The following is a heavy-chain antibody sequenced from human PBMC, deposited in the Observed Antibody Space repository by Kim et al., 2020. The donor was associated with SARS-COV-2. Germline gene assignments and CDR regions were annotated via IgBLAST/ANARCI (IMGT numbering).Heavy chain of an antibody. CDR1: GGSISSYY. V-gene: IGHV4-59*08. CDR3: ARLSPHYYDSSGYPGYFDY. D-gene: IGHD3-22*01. CDR2: IYYSGST. J-gene: IGHJ4*02. Sequence: SETLSLTCTVSGGSISSYYWSWIRQPPGKGLEWIGYIYYSGSTNYNPSLKSRVTISVDTSKNQFSLKLSSVTAADTAVYYCARLSPHYYDSSGYPGYFDYWGQGTLVTVSS.